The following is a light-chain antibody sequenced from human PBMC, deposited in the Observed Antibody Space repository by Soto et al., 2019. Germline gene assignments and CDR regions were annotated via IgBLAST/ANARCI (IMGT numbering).Light chain of an antibody. V-gene: IGLV2-8*01. CDR1: SSDVGSCKY. CDR2: EVI. J-gene: IGLJ2*01. CDR3: SSYADSNNVEVL. Sequence: QSALTQPPSASGSPGQSVTIACTGTSSDVGSCKYVSWYQQHPGKAPKLIIYEVIKRPSGVPDRFSGSKSGNTASLTVSGLQAEDEADYYCSSYADSNNVEVLFDGGTKVTVL.